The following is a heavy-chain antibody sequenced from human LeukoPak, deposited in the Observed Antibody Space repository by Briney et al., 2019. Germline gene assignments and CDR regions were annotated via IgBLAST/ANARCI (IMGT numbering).Heavy chain of an antibody. CDR1: GYTFSDYY. J-gene: IGHJ4*02. Sequence: ASVKVSCKASGYTFSDYYIHWVRQAPGQGLEYMGGVNPDNGGTIYPQKFQGSVTLTRDTSISTAYLEVRWLTFDDTAVYYCARGITIHGAIIIYFDSWGQGTPVTVSS. D-gene: IGHD3-10*01. CDR3: ARGITIHGAIIIYFDS. V-gene: IGHV1-2*02. CDR2: VNPDNGGT.